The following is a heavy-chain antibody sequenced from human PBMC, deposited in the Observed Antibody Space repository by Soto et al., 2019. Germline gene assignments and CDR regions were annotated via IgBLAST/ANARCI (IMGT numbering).Heavy chain of an antibody. CDR1: GDSIGSYY. Sequence: SETLSLTCTVSGDSIGSYYWSWIRQPPGKGLEWIGYIYYSGKPMYNPSLKSRVTISIDMSKDQFSLKMTSVTAADTAVYYCARISYGGSYRPFGLSEPAIWGQGNPVTVS. CDR3: ARISYGGSYRPFGLSEPAI. D-gene: IGHD1-26*01. V-gene: IGHV4-59*08. CDR2: IYYSGKP. J-gene: IGHJ4*02.